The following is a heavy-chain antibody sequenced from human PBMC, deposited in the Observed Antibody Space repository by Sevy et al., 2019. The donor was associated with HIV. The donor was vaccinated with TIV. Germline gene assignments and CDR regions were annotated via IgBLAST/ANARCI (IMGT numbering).Heavy chain of an antibody. CDR1: GDSMNTYY. Sequence: SETLSLTCTVTGDSMNTYYWAWIRQPPGKSLEWVGYILYSGSTEYSPSLTSRVTMALDKSKNVVSLRLSSVTAADTAVYYCARLVPRDNWFDPRGQGRLVTVSS. CDR3: ARLVPRDNWFDP. V-gene: IGHV4-59*01. J-gene: IGHJ5*02. CDR2: ILYSGST. D-gene: IGHD2-8*02.